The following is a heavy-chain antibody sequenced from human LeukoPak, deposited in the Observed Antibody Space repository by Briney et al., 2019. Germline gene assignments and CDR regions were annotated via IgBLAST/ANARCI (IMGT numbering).Heavy chain of an antibody. Sequence: SETLSLTCAVSGGSISSGNYHWIWIRQPAGKGLEWIGRIYSSGNTNYNPSLKSRVSISIDTSKNQFSLRLSSVTAADTALYYCARRSTVLTANYEYWGQGTLVTVSA. D-gene: IGHD4-23*01. CDR3: ARRSTVLTANYEY. CDR1: GGSISSGNYH. J-gene: IGHJ4*02. CDR2: IYSSGNT. V-gene: IGHV4-61*02.